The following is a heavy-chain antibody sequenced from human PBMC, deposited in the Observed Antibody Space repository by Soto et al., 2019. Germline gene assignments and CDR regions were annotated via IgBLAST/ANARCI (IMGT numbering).Heavy chain of an antibody. CDR1: GYSFTSYW. J-gene: IGHJ6*02. Sequence: GDSLKISCKGSGYSFTSYWISWARQMPGKGLEWKGRIDPSATYTNYSPSFQSHATISADKSISTDYLQRSSLKASDTPMYNCARDDFWSGDYYYGMDVWGQGNTVTVSS. D-gene: IGHD3-3*01. CDR2: IDPSATYT. CDR3: ARDDFWSGDYYYGMDV. V-gene: IGHV5-10-1*01.